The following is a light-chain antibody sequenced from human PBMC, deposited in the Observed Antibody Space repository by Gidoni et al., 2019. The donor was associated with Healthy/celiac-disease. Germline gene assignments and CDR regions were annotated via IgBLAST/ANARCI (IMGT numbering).Light chain of an antibody. CDR2: AAS. CDR3: QQSYSTPQIT. Sequence: DIQITQSPSSLSASVGDRVTITCRASQSISSYLNWYQQKPGKAPKLLIYAASSLQSGVPSRFSVSGSGTDFTLTISSLQPEDFATYYCQQSYSTPQITFGQGTRLEIK. J-gene: IGKJ5*01. CDR1: QSISSY. V-gene: IGKV1-39*01.